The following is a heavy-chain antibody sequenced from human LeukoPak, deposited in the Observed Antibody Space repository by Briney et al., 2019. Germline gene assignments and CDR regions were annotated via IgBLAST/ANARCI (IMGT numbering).Heavy chain of an antibody. CDR2: IYENGGTT. J-gene: IGHJ4*02. CDR3: AKDFRIGYSAHFDY. D-gene: IGHD2-21*01. V-gene: IGHV3-23*01. CDR1: GFTFRSHA. Sequence: GGSLRLSCVGSGFTFRSHAMSWVRQAPEKGLEFVTGIYENGGTTYYADPVKGRFSISRDNSKNTLYLQMDSLRGEDTAVYYCAKDFRIGYSAHFDYWGQGALVTVSS.